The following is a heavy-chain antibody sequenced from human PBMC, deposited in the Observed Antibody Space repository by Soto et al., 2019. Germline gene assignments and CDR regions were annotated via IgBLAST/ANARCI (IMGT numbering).Heavy chain of an antibody. CDR3: AKQAGYSSDPFDY. D-gene: IGHD6-19*01. CDR2: ISGGGGTT. CDR1: GFTFSNYA. Sequence: RLSCAASGFTFSNYAMSWVRQAPGKGLEWVSIISGGGGTTYYADSVKGRFTISRDNSKNTVHLQINSLRVEDTAVYYCAKQAGYSSDPFDYWGQGTLVTVSS. J-gene: IGHJ4*02. V-gene: IGHV3-23*01.